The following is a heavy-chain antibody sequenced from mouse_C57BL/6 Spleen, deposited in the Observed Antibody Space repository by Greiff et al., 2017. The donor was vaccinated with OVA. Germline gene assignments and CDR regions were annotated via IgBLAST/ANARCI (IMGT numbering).Heavy chain of an antibody. V-gene: IGHV1-64*01. CDR1: GYTFTSYW. D-gene: IGHD1-1*01. Sequence: QVQLQQPGAELVKPGASVKLSCKASGYTFTSYWMHWVKQRPGQGLEWIGMIHPNSGSTNYNEKFKSKATLTVDKSSSTAYMQLSSLTSEDSAVYYCARRTVVPWYFDVWGTGTTVTVSS. J-gene: IGHJ1*03. CDR2: IHPNSGST. CDR3: ARRTVVPWYFDV.